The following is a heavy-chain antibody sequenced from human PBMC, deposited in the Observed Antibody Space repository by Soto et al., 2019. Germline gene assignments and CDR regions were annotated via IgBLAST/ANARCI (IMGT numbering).Heavy chain of an antibody. D-gene: IGHD6-13*01. J-gene: IGHJ4*02. Sequence: SGQVSDKATAVNLTSYAIIWVRQAPGQGLEWMGGIIPIFGTANYAQKLQGRVTMTTDTSTSTAYMELRSLRSDDTAVYYCARVGSSWNFDYWGQGPLVPVSS. CDR1: AVNLTSYA. CDR3: ARVGSSWNFDY. V-gene: IGHV1-69*05. CDR2: IIPIFGTA.